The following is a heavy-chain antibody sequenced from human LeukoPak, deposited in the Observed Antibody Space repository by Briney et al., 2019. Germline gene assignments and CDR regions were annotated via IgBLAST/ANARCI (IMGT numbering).Heavy chain of an antibody. Sequence: PGGSLRLSCAASGFTFSSYAMHGVRQAPGKGLEGVAVVSQDVINKYYADPVKGRFTISRDNSENTLFLQMNSLRAEDTAVYYCARDYCTNGVCYGLSDFDIWGQGTMVTVSS. CDR3: ARDYCTNGVCYGLSDFDI. CDR2: VSQDVINK. D-gene: IGHD2-8*01. J-gene: IGHJ3*02. CDR1: GFTFSSYA. V-gene: IGHV3-30*04.